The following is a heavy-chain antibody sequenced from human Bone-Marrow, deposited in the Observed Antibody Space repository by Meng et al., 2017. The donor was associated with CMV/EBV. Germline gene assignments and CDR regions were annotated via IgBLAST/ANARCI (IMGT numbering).Heavy chain of an antibody. D-gene: IGHD3-22*01. CDR1: VGSISSYY. V-gene: IGHV4-59*01. J-gene: IGHJ5*02. CDR3: ARDEGPYYYDSSGPGGNWFDP. Sequence: SETLSLTCTVSVGSISSYYWSWIRQPPGKGLEWIGYIYYSGSTNYNPSLKSRVTITVDTSKNQFSLKLSSVTAADTAVYYCARDEGPYYYDSSGPGGNWFDPWGQGTLVTVSS. CDR2: IYYSGST.